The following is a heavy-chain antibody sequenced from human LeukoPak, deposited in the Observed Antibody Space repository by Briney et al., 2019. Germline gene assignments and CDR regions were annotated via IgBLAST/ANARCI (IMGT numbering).Heavy chain of an antibody. J-gene: IGHJ4*02. Sequence: GGSLRLSCAASGFTFSSYEMSWVRQAPGKGLEWVSYISTSGTTTYYADSVKGRFTISRDNAKNSLYQQMNSLRAEDTAVYYCAREWGTGDYLDYWGQGSLVTVSS. CDR2: ISTSGTTT. V-gene: IGHV3-48*03. D-gene: IGHD1-26*01. CDR1: GFTFSSYE. CDR3: AREWGTGDYLDY.